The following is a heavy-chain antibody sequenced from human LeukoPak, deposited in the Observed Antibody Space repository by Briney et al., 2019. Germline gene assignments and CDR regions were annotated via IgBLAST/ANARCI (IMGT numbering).Heavy chain of an antibody. CDR1: GGSISSGSYY. CDR3: AGVEDSSGYYYIDY. Sequence: PSETLSLTCTVSGGSISSGSYYWSWIRQPAGKGLEWIGSVYHSGSTYYNPSLRSRVTISGDTSKNQFSLKLSSVTAADTAVYYCAGVEDSSGYYYIDYWGQGTLVTVSS. D-gene: IGHD3-22*01. CDR2: VYHSGST. V-gene: IGHV4-39*07. J-gene: IGHJ4*02.